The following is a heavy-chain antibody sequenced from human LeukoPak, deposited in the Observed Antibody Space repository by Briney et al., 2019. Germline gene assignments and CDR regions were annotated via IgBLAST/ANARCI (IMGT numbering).Heavy chain of an antibody. CDR3: ARVNSGSYIFDY. J-gene: IGHJ4*02. Sequence: GGSLRLSCAASGFTFSGSAMHWVRQASGKGLEWVGRIRSKANSYATAYAASVKGRFTISRDDSKNTAYLQMNSLKTEDTAVYYCARVNSGSYIFDYWGQGTLVTVSS. D-gene: IGHD1-26*01. V-gene: IGHV3-73*01. CDR2: IRSKANSYAT. CDR1: GFTFSGSA.